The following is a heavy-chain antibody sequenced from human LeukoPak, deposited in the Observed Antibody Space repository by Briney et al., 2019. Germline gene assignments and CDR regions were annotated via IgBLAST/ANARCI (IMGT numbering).Heavy chain of an antibody. CDR2: MYYSGST. D-gene: IGHD3-22*01. V-gene: IGHV4-30-4*02. CDR1: GGSISSGDYY. CDR3: ARPYYYDSRIDP. Sequence: SDTLSLPCTVSGGSISSGDYYCSWIRQPPGKGLGWIAYMYYSGSTYYNPSPKSRVTMSAGTSKNQLSLKLSSVTAADTAVYYCARPYYYDSRIDPWGQGILVTVSS. J-gene: IGHJ5*02.